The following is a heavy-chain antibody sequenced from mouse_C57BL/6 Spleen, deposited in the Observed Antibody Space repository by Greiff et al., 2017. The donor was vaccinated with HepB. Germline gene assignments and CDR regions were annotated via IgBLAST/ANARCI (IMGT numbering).Heavy chain of an antibody. CDR3: AREGFITTPVSYFDY. Sequence: QVQLQQSGAELVRPGSSVKLSCKASGYTFTSYWMHWVKQRPIQGLEWIGNIDPSDSETHYNQKFKDKATLTVDKSSSTAYMQLSSLTSEDSAVYYCAREGFITTPVSYFDYWGQGTTLTVSS. CDR1: GYTFTSYW. J-gene: IGHJ2*01. V-gene: IGHV1-52*01. CDR2: IDPSDSET. D-gene: IGHD1-1*01.